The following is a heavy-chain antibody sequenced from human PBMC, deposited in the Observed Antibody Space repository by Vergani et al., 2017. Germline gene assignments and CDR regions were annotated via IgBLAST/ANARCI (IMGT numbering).Heavy chain of an antibody. J-gene: IGHJ5*02. CDR2: IYYSGST. Sequence: QVQLQESGPGLVKPSETLSLTCTVSGGSVSSGSYYWSWIRQPPGKGLEWIGYIYYSGSTNYNPSLKSRVSISVDTAKNQFSLKLSSVTAADTAVYYCARLRFLEWLLYVGWFDPWGQGTLVTVSS. D-gene: IGHD3-3*01. CDR3: ARLRFLEWLLYVGWFDP. V-gene: IGHV4-61*01. CDR1: GGSVSSGSYY.